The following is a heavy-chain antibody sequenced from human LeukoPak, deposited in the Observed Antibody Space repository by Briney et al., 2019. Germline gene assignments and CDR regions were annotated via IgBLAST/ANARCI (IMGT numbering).Heavy chain of an antibody. CDR1: GFTVSSNY. D-gene: IGHD2-21*02. CDR2: IYSGGST. J-gene: IGHJ4*02. CDR3: ARGLWSLYYFDC. V-gene: IGHV3-53*01. Sequence: GGSLRLSCAASGFTVSSNYMSWVRQAPGKGLEWVSVIYSGGSTYYADSVKGRFTISRDNSKNTLYLQMNSLRAEDTAVYYCARGLWSLYYFDCWGQGTLVTVSS.